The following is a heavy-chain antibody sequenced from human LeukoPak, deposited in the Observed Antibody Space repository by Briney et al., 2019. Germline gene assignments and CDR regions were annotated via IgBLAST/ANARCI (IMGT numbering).Heavy chain of an antibody. V-gene: IGHV3-23*01. CDR1: GFTVSSNY. D-gene: IGHD6-13*01. CDR2: ISGSGGST. Sequence: GGSLRLSCAASGFTVSSNYMSWVRQAPGKGLEWVSAISGSGGSTYYADSVKGRFTISRDNSKNTLYLQMNSLRAEDTAVYYCAKVGIAAWGVHYFDYWGQGTLVTVSS. J-gene: IGHJ4*02. CDR3: AKVGIAAWGVHYFDY.